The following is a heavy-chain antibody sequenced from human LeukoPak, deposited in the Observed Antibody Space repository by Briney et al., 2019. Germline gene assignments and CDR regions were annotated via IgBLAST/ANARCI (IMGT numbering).Heavy chain of an antibody. J-gene: IGHJ3*02. CDR1: GGTFSSYA. V-gene: IGHV1-18*01. Sequence: VASVKVSCKASGGTFSSYAISWVRQAPGQGLEWMGWISAYNGNTNYAQKLQGRVTMTTDTSTSTAYMELRSLRSDDTAVYYCASPTWEHPDAFDIWGQGTMVTVSS. D-gene: IGHD1-26*01. CDR2: ISAYNGNT. CDR3: ASPTWEHPDAFDI.